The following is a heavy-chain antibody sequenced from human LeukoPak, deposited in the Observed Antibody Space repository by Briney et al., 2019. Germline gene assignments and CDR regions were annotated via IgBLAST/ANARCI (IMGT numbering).Heavy chain of an antibody. J-gene: IGHJ6*02. V-gene: IGHV1-69*13. Sequence: SVKVSCKASGGTFSSYAIGWVRQAPGQGLEWMGGIIPIFGTANYAQKFQGRVTITADESTSTAYMELSSLRSEDTAVYYCAREHYGLVDSPKAGDYYGMDVWGQGTTVTVSS. CDR2: IIPIFGTA. CDR1: GGTFSSYA. D-gene: IGHD6-19*01. CDR3: AREHYGLVDSPKAGDYYGMDV.